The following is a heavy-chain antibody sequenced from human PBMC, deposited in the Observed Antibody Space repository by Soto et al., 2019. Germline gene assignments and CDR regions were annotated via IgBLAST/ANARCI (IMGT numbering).Heavy chain of an antibody. J-gene: IGHJ6*02. CDR2: VSGSGSRT. CDR3: AKGEYIVVVTAPGMDV. CDR1: GVTFSDYV. Sequence: GGSLRLSCAASGVTFSDYVMNWVRQAPGKGLEWVSGVSGSGSRTYYADSVKGRFTISRDNSKNTLYLQMNSLRAEDTAVYYCAKGEYIVVVTAPGMDVWGQGTTGTVS. V-gene: IGHV3-23*01. D-gene: IGHD2-21*02.